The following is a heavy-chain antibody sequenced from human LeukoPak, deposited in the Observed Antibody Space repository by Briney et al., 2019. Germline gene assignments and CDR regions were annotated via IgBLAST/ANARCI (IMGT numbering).Heavy chain of an antibody. J-gene: IGHJ5*02. Sequence: HPGGSLRLSCAASGFTFSSYWMHWVPHAPGKGLVWVSRINSDGSSTSYADSVKGRFTISRDNAKNTLYLQMNSLRAEDTAVYYCARDLRKYYYDSSGHDNWFDPWGQGTLVTVSS. D-gene: IGHD3-22*01. CDR3: ARDLRKYYYDSSGHDNWFDP. CDR2: INSDGSST. CDR1: GFTFSSYW. V-gene: IGHV3-74*01.